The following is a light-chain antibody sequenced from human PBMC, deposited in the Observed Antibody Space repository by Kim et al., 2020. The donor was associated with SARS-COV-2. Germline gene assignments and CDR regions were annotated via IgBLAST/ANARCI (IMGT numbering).Light chain of an antibody. V-gene: IGLV2-23*02. CDR2: DVR. CDR3: CSYVGSGTWV. J-gene: IGLJ3*02. CDR1: SNDIGAYNL. Sequence: GQTITLSVTGTSNDIGAYNLVSWYQQHPGKAPKLIIYDVRRRPSGVSDRISGSKSANQASLTISGLQTEDEAVYHCCSYVGSGTWVFGGGTQLTVL.